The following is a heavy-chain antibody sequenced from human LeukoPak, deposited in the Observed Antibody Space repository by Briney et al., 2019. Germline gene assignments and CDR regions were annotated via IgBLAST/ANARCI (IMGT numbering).Heavy chain of an antibody. CDR1: GYTFTGYY. J-gene: IGHJ5*02. CDR3: AREYDPPYWFDP. D-gene: IGHD3-3*01. CDR2: INPNSGGT. Sequence: ASVKVSFKASGYTFTGYYMHWVRQAPGQGLEGMGWINPNSGGTNYAQKFQGRVTMTRDTSISTAYMELSRLRSDDTAVYYCAREYDPPYWFDPWGQGTLVTVSS. V-gene: IGHV1-2*02.